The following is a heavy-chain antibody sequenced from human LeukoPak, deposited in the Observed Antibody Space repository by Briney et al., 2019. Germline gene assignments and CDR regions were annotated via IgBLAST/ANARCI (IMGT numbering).Heavy chain of an antibody. J-gene: IGHJ4*02. CDR2: MNPNSGNT. CDR1: GYTFTSYD. D-gene: IGHD5-18*01. Sequence: GASVKVSCKASGYTFTSYDINWVRQATGQGLEWMGWMNPNSGNTGYAQKFQGRVTITRNTSISTAYMELSSLRSEDTAVYYCARDFDTAMVKNYFDYWGQGTLVTVSS. CDR3: ARDFDTAMVKNYFDY. V-gene: IGHV1-8*03.